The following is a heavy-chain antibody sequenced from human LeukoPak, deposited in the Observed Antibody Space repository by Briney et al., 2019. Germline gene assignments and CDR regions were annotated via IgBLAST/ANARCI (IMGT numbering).Heavy chain of an antibody. CDR3: ARAQYSSTLYYFDY. Sequence: PGRSLRLSCAASGFTFSSYGMHWVRQAPGKGLEWVAVIWYDGSNKYYADSVKGRFTISRDNSKNTLHLQMNSLRAEDTAVYYCARAQYSSTLYYFDYWGQGTLVTVSS. D-gene: IGHD6-13*01. CDR2: IWYDGSNK. CDR1: GFTFSSYG. V-gene: IGHV3-33*01. J-gene: IGHJ4*02.